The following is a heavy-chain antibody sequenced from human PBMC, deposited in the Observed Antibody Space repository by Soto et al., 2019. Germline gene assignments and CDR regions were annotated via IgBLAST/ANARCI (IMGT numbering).Heavy chain of an antibody. CDR2: ISGSGGVI. CDR3: AKKGCIGANCYYFDS. V-gene: IGHV3-23*01. CDR1: GFTFFNYA. Sequence: GGSLRLSCAASGFTFFNYAMTWVRQAPGKGLEWVATISGSGGVIYYADSVKGRFTISRDNSKNTLYLQLNSLRAEDTAVYYCAKKGCIGANCYYFDSWGQGSLVTV. D-gene: IGHD2-15*01. J-gene: IGHJ4*02.